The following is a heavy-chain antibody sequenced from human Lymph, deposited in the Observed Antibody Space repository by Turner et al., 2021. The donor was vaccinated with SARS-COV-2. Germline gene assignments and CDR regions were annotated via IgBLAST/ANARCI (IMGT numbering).Heavy chain of an antibody. Sequence: QVQLVQSGAEVKQPGASVTVSFNASGYTFPGYYMHWVRQAPGQGLEWMGWSNPKRGGKNDPQKFQGRVNMTRDTSISRAYMELSRLRSDDTAVYYCARSRDLQSMIRGVDPFDYWGQGTLVTVSS. D-gene: IGHD3-10*01. V-gene: IGHV1-2*02. CDR1: GYTFPGYY. CDR2: SNPKRGGK. J-gene: IGHJ4*02. CDR3: ARSRDLQSMIRGVDPFDY.